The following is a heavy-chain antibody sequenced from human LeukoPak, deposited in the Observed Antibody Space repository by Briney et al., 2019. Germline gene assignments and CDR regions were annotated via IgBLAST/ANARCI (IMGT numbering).Heavy chain of an antibody. CDR1: GFTFSTYS. D-gene: IGHD5-24*01. V-gene: IGHV3-30*04. Sequence: GGSLRLSCAASGFTFSTYSMHWVRQAPGKGLEWVAIMPYDGSKKYYADSVKGRFTISRDNAKNSLYLQMNSLRAEDTAVYYCARGMATIDGYYYYMDVWGKGTTVTVSS. CDR2: MPYDGSKK. J-gene: IGHJ6*03. CDR3: ARGMATIDGYYYYMDV.